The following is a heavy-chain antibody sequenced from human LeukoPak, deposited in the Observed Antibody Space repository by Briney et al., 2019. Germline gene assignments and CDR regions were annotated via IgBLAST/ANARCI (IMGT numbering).Heavy chain of an antibody. J-gene: IGHJ4*02. D-gene: IGHD5-18*01. V-gene: IGHV3-48*03. Sequence: GSLRLSCAASGFSFSSYEMNWVRQAPGKGLEWVSYISGSGTTIYYADSVKGRFTTSRDTAKNTLYLQMNSLRAEDTAVYYCVRVHVGTDIVDIDYWGQGTLVTVSS. CDR2: ISGSGTTI. CDR1: GFSFSSYE. CDR3: VRVHVGTDIVDIDY.